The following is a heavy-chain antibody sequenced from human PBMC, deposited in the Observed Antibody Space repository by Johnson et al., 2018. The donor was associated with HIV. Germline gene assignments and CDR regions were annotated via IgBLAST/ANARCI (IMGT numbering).Heavy chain of an antibody. Sequence: VQLVESGGGLVQPGRSMRLSCAASGFTFDDYAMHWVRQAPGKGLEWVSGISWNGGSIGYADSVKGRFTISRDNAKSSLFLQMNSLRAEDTALYYCAKEDGNLNAFDIWGQGTMVTVSS. CDR1: GFTFDDYA. D-gene: IGHD5-24*01. CDR3: AKEDGNLNAFDI. V-gene: IGHV3-9*01. J-gene: IGHJ3*02. CDR2: ISWNGGSI.